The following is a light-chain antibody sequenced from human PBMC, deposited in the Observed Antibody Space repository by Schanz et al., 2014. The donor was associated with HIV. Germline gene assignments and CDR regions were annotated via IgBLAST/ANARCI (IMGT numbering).Light chain of an antibody. J-gene: IGLJ2*01. Sequence: QSALTQPASVSGSPGQSISISCTGTSGDVGSYNYVSWYQQHPGKAPKLMIYDVNNRPSGVSNRFSGSKSGNTASLTISGLQAEDEADYYCSSYTSSASLYVIFGGGTKLTVL. CDR3: SSYTSSASLYVI. V-gene: IGLV2-14*03. CDR2: DVN. CDR1: SGDVGSYNY.